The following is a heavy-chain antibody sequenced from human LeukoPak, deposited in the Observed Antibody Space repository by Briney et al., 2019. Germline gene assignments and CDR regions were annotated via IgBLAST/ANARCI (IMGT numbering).Heavy chain of an antibody. CDR1: GFTFGSYA. J-gene: IGHJ4*02. CDR2: IGGSGATT. Sequence: SGGSLRLSCAGSGFTFGSYAMSWVRQAPGKGLEWVSGIGGSGATTYYADSVKGRFTISRDNSKNTLFLQMNSLRAEDTAVYYCARVLSYFLDYWGQGTLVTVSS. V-gene: IGHV3-23*01. D-gene: IGHD3-10*01. CDR3: ARVLSYFLDY.